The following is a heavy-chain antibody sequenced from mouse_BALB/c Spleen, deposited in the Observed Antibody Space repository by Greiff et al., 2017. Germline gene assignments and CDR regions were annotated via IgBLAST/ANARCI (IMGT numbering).Heavy chain of an antibody. CDR3: ARSLYDYDYFDY. J-gene: IGHJ2*01. Sequence: VQLVESGPGLVQPSRSLSITCTVSGFSLTSYGVHWVRQSPGKGLEWLGVIWSGGSTDYNAAFISRLSISKDNSKSQVFFKMNSLQANDTAIYYCARSLYDYDYFDYWGQGTTLTVSS. V-gene: IGHV2-2*02. CDR2: IWSGGST. D-gene: IGHD2-4*01. CDR1: GFSLTSYG.